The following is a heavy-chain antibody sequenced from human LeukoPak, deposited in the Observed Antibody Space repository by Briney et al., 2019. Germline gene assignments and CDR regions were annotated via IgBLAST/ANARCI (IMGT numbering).Heavy chain of an antibody. D-gene: IGHD2-8*01. CDR2: VYSGGST. CDR3: ARDPPAVLIDTWG. J-gene: IGHJ4*02. CDR1: GFIVTNNY. V-gene: IGHV3-66*01. Sequence: GGSLRLSCTASGFIVTNNYINWVRQAPGKGLEWVSLVYSGGSTYYADSVTGRFTISRDNSKNMVYLKMNSLRAEDTAMYYCARDPPAVLIDTWGWGQGTLVTVSS.